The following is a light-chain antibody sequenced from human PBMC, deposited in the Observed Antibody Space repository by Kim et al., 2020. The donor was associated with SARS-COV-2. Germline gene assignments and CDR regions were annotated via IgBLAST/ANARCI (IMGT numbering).Light chain of an antibody. CDR3: MQGSHWPLT. V-gene: IGKV2-30*01. J-gene: IGKJ5*01. Sequence: DVVMTQSPLSLLVTPGQPASISCRSSASLVYSDGYTYLNWFQQRPGQSPRRLFYRVSNRDSGVPDRFSASGSGTDFTLKISRVEAEDVAVYYCMQGSHWPLTFGQGTRLEIK. CDR2: RVS. CDR1: ASLVYSDGYTY.